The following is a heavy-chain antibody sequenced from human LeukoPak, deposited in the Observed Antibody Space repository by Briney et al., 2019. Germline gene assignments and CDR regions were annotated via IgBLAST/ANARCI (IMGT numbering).Heavy chain of an antibody. D-gene: IGHD2-21*01. CDR3: ARAEVIAIFDY. Sequence: QPGGSLRLSCAASGFTFSSYSMNWVRQAPGKGLEWVSIIYSGGSTYYADSVKGRFTISRDNSKNTLYLQMNSLRAEDTAVYYCARAEVIAIFDYWGQGTLVTVSS. CDR1: GFTFSSYS. CDR2: IYSGGST. J-gene: IGHJ4*02. V-gene: IGHV3-66*02.